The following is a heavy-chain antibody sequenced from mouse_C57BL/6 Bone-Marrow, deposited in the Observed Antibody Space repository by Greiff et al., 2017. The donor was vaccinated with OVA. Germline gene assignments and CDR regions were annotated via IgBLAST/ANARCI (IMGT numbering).Heavy chain of an antibody. J-gene: IGHJ2*01. Sequence: EVQLQQSGPELVKPGASVKISCKASGYTFTDYYMNWVKQSHGKSLEWIGDINPNNGGTSYNQKFKGKATLTVDKSSSTAYMQLSSLTSEDSAVYYCARSEYYGTLWYFDYWGQGTTLTVSS. D-gene: IGHD1-1*01. V-gene: IGHV1-26*01. CDR3: ARSEYYGTLWYFDY. CDR2: INPNNGGT. CDR1: GYTFTDYY.